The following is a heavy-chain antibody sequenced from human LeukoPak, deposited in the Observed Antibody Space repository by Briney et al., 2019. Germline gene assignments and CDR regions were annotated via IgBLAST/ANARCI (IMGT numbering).Heavy chain of an antibody. CDR1: GGSIRFSSYY. CDR2: IYYNGNT. J-gene: IGHJ6*03. V-gene: IGHV4-39*01. Sequence: SETLSLTCTVSGGSIRFSSYYWGWIRQPPGKGLEWIGSIYYNGNTYYNPSLKSRVTISVDTSKNQFSLKLSSVTAADTAVYYCARGRRYDYVWGSYHRYYMDVWGKGTTVTVSS. CDR3: ARGRRYDYVWGSYHRYYMDV. D-gene: IGHD3-16*02.